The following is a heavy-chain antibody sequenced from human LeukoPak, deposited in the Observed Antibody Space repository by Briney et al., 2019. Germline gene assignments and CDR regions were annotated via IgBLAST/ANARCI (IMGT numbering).Heavy chain of an antibody. J-gene: IGHJ4*02. CDR1: GFTFSSYT. CDR2: ISYDGSNK. Sequence: HPGGSLRLSCAASGFTFSSYTMSWVRQAPGKGLEWVAVISYDGSNKCYADSVKGRFTISRDNSKNTLYLQMNSLRAEDTAVYYCARGVDSSGLFDYWGQGTLVTVSS. D-gene: IGHD3-22*01. V-gene: IGHV3-30*04. CDR3: ARGVDSSGLFDY.